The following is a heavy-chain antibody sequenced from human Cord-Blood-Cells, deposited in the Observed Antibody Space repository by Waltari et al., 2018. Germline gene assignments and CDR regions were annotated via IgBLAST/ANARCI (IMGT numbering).Heavy chain of an antibody. CDR2: ISWNSGSI. CDR3: AKAGGGYCSGGSCYEAYYYYYYGMDV. D-gene: IGHD2-15*01. V-gene: IGHV3-9*01. J-gene: IGHJ6*02. CDR1: GFTFDDYA. Sequence: GGGLVQPGRSLRLSCAASGFTFDDYAMHWVRQAPGKGLEWVSGISWNSGSIGYADSVKGRFTISRDKAKNSLYLQMNRLGAEDTALYYCAKAGGGYCSGGSCYEAYYYYYYGMDVWGQGTTVTVSS.